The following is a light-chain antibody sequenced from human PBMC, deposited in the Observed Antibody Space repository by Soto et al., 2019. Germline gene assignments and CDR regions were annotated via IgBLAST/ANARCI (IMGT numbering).Light chain of an antibody. CDR3: QQYNSYLRT. CDR2: DVS. J-gene: IGKJ1*01. Sequence: DIQMTQAPSTLSASVGDRVTITCRASQSISSGLAWYQQKPGKAPKLLIYDVSSLDSGVPSRFSGSGSGTEFSLTISSLQPEDIATYYCQQYNSYLRTFGQGTKVDI. CDR1: QSISSG. V-gene: IGKV1-5*01.